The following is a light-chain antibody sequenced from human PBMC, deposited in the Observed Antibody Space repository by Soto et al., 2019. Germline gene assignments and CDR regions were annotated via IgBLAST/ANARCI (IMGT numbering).Light chain of an antibody. CDR2: DAS. V-gene: IGKV3-11*02. J-gene: IGKJ4*01. Sequence: EIGVPQSPATLSLSPGERATLSCRTSPSVGSYLAWYQKKPGQAPRLLIYDASNRATGIPARFSGGGSGRDFTLTISSLEHEAFAVYYCQQRSNWPPLTFGGGPKVEI. CDR1: PSVGSY. CDR3: QQRSNWPPLT.